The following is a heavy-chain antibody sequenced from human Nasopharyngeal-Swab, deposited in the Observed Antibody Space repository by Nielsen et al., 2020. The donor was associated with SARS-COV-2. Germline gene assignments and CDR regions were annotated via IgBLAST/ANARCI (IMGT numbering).Heavy chain of an antibody. CDR1: GFTFSSYW. Sequence: GESLKISCAASGFTFSSYWMSWVRQAPGKGLEWVANIKQDGSEKYYVDSVKGRFTISRDNAKNSLYLQMNSLRAEDTAVYYCARDVPAANIYYYYGMDVWGQGTTVTVSS. D-gene: IGHD2-2*01. V-gene: IGHV3-7*01. J-gene: IGHJ6*02. CDR3: ARDVPAANIYYYYGMDV. CDR2: IKQDGSEK.